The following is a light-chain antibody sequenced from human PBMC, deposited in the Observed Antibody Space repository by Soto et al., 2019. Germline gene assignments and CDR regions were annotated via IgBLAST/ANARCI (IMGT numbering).Light chain of an antibody. Sequence: DIVMTQSPDSLAVSLGERDTINCKSSQSVLYSSNNKNYLAWYRQKPGQPPKLLIYWASTREFGVPDRFSGCGSGTDFTLTISSLQAEDVAVYYCQQYYNTPLTFGGGTKGEIK. CDR2: WAS. CDR3: QQYYNTPLT. V-gene: IGKV4-1*01. J-gene: IGKJ4*01. CDR1: QSVLYSSNNKNY.